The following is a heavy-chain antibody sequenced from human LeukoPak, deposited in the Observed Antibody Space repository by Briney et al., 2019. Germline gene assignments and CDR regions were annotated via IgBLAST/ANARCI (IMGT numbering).Heavy chain of an antibody. J-gene: IGHJ4*02. Sequence: GGSLRLSCAASGFTFSSYAMHWVRQAPGKGLEWVAVISYDGSNKYHADSVKGRFTISRDNSKNTLYVQMNSLRGEDTAVYYCARGGTWSAYYTVDYWGRGTLVTVSS. CDR1: GFTFSSYA. CDR3: ARGGTWSAYYTVDY. V-gene: IGHV3-30*04. D-gene: IGHD3-3*01. CDR2: ISYDGSNK.